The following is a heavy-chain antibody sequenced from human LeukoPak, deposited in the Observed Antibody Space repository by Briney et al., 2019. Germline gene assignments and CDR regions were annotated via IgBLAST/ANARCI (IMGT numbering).Heavy chain of an antibody. CDR3: ARHILPWGYCSGGSCSNYWYFDL. CDR1: GGSISSSSYY. D-gene: IGHD2-15*01. CDR2: IHYSGNT. V-gene: IGHV4-39*01. Sequence: KPSETLSLTCTVSGGSISSSSYYWGWIRQPPGKGLEWIGSIHYSGNTYYNPSLKSRVTISEDTSKTQFSLRLSSVTAADTAVYYCARHILPWGYCSGGSCSNYWYFDLWGRGTLVTVSS. J-gene: IGHJ2*01.